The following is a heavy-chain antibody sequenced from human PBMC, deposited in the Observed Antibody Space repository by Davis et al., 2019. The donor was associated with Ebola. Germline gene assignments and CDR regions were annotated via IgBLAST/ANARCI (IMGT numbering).Heavy chain of an antibody. CDR1: GFSFSSCS. CDR3: ARGWPSTVTTDYYAMDA. D-gene: IGHD4-17*01. J-gene: IGHJ6*04. Sequence: LRLSCAASGFSFSSCSMNWVRQPPGKGLEWIGYIYYSGNAYYNPSLKSRVTISVDTSKNQFSLKVNSVTAADTAVYYCARGWPSTVTTDYYAMDAWGKGTTVTVSS. V-gene: IGHV4-30-4*08. CDR2: IYYSGNA.